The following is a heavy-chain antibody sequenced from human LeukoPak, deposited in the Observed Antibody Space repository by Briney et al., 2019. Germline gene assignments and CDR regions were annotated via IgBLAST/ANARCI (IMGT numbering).Heavy chain of an antibody. CDR1: GFTFSNYW. CDR2: INQDGSER. Sequence: PGGSLRLSCATSGFTFSNYWMTWVRQAPGKGLEWVANINQDGSERYYVDSVKGRFTISRDNAKNALYLQMSSLRAEDTAVYYCARVLDSSGYYYWGQGTLVTVSS. J-gene: IGHJ4*02. CDR3: ARVLDSSGYYY. V-gene: IGHV3-7*01. D-gene: IGHD3-22*01.